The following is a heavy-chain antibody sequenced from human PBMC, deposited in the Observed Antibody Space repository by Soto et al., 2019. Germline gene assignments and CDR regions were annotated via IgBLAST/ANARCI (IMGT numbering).Heavy chain of an antibody. V-gene: IGHV3-48*02. D-gene: IGHD3-10*01. J-gene: IGHJ3*02. CDR1: GFTFSSYA. CDR3: TTRPYGWAFDI. CDR2: ISSDSRYI. Sequence: PGGSLRLSCAASGFTFSSYAMSWVRQAPGKGLEWVSYISSDSRYIYHGDSVKGRFTISRDNARNSVYLQMNSLRDEDTAVYYCTTRPYGWAFDIWGQGTMVTVSS.